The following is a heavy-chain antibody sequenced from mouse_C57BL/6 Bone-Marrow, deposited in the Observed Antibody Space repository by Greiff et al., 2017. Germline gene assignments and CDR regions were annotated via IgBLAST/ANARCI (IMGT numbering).Heavy chain of an antibody. CDR2: IDPNSGGT. D-gene: IGHD1-1*01. Sequence: QVQLQQPGAELVKPGASVKLSCKASGYTFTSYWMHWVKQRPGRGLEWIGRIDPNSGGTKYNEKFKSKATLTVDKPSSTAYMQLSSLTSEDSAVYYCAREGTITTVALYYFDYWGQGTTLTVSS. J-gene: IGHJ2*01. V-gene: IGHV1-72*01. CDR1: GYTFTSYW. CDR3: AREGTITTVALYYFDY.